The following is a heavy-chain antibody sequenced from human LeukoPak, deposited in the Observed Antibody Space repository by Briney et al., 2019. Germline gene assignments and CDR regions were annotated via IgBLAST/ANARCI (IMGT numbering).Heavy chain of an antibody. CDR2: IFYSGGT. CDR1: GGSISSSSYY. D-gene: IGHD6-13*01. Sequence: PSETLSLTCTVSGGSISSSSYYWGWIRQTPGKGLEWIGNIFYSGGTYYSPSLTSRVTISLDTSRNQFSLKLNSVTAADTAVYYCARVAGGPKYSSSSVSGYYYYMDVWGKGTTVTVSS. V-gene: IGHV4-39*07. J-gene: IGHJ6*03. CDR3: ARVAGGPKYSSSSVSGYYYYMDV.